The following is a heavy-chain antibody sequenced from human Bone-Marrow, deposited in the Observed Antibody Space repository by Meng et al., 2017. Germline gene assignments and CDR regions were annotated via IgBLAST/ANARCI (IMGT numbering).Heavy chain of an antibody. D-gene: IGHD3-9*01. CDR3: ARGAHYDILTGQIYAFDI. J-gene: IGHJ3*02. V-gene: IGHV1-69*06. Sequence: SVKVSCKASGGTFSSYAISWVRQAPGQGLEWMGGIIPIFGTANYAQKFQGRVTITADKSTSTAYMVLSSLRSEDTAVYYCARGAHYDILTGQIYAFDIWGQGTMVTVSS. CDR1: GGTFSSYA. CDR2: IIPIFGTA.